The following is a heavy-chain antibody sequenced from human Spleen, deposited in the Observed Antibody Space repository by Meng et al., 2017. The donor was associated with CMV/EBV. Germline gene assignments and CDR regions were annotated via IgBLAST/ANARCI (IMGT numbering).Heavy chain of an antibody. D-gene: IGHD3-22*01. J-gene: IGHJ4*02. Sequence: GSLRLSCAVYGGSFSGYYWSWIRQPPGKGLEWIGEINHSGSTNYNPSLKSRVTISVDTSKNQFSLKLSSVTAADTAVYYCAREITYYYDSSGYLNGDYWGQGTLVTVSS. CDR3: AREITYYYDSSGYLNGDY. CDR1: GGSFSGYY. CDR2: INHSGST. V-gene: IGHV4-34*01.